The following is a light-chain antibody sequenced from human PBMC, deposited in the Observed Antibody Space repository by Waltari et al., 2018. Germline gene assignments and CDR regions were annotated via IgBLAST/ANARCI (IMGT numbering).Light chain of an antibody. CDR3: SSYTTSSAPGV. J-gene: IGLJ1*01. CDR1: DSDVGAYDF. CDR2: GVS. V-gene: IGLV2-14*03. Sequence: QSALTQPASVSGSPGQSLTIPCSGTDSDVGAYDFGTWYQKHPGKAPPLIIYGVSNRPSGISNRFSASKSGNTASLTISGLQAEDEADYYCSSYTTSSAPGVFGTGTRVTVL.